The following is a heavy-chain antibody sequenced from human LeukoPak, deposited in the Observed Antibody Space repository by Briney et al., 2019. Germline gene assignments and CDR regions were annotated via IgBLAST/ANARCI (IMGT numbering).Heavy chain of an antibody. Sequence: PGGSLRLSCAASGFTVSTNYMSWVRQAPGKGLECVPVIYSGGSTYYADSVKGRFTISTDNSKNMLYLQMNSLKAEDTAVYYCARGWYSSGWYYFDYWGQGTLVTVSS. D-gene: IGHD6-19*01. CDR3: ARGWYSSGWYYFDY. V-gene: IGHV3-53*01. CDR1: GFTVSTNY. J-gene: IGHJ4*02. CDR2: IYSGGST.